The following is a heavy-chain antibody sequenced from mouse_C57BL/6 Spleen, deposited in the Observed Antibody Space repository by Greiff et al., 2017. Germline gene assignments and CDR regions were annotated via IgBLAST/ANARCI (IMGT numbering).Heavy chain of an antibody. Sequence: QVQLQQSGAELVRPGTSVKVSCKASGYAFTNYLIEWVKQRPGQGLEWIGVINPGCGGTNYNEKFKGKATLTADESSSTAYMQLSSLTSEDAAVYFCARRGQLRLRLYAMGYWGQGASVTVSS. CDR3: ARRGQLRLRLYAMGY. J-gene: IGHJ4*01. D-gene: IGHD3-2*02. CDR2: INPGCGGT. V-gene: IGHV1-54*01. CDR1: GYAFTNYL.